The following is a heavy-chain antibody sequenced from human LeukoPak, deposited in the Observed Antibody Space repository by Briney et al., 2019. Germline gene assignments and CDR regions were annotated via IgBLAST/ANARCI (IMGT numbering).Heavy chain of an antibody. CDR2: INNDGRSA. J-gene: IGHJ4*02. CDR3: ARDLRTPSDTNIAIDY. V-gene: IGHV3-74*01. D-gene: IGHD4-23*01. Sequence: GGSLRLSCAASGFTFSSYWMHWVRQGPGKGLVWVSRINNDGRSANYADSVKGRFTISRDNAKNTLYLQMDSLRAEDTAVYYCARDLRTPSDTNIAIDYWGQGTLVTVSS. CDR1: GFTFSSYW.